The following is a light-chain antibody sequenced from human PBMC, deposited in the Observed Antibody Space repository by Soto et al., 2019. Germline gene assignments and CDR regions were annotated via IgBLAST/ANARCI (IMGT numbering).Light chain of an antibody. CDR1: SSDIGSYNL. CDR3: SSYRSSSYKSRSNLV. V-gene: IGLV2-14*02. CDR2: ESS. J-gene: IGLJ1*01. Sequence: QSVLTQPASGSGSPGQSISISCTGTSSDIGSYNLVSWYQQHPGKAPKLIIYESSKRPSGVSDRFSAYRAGSAASLTISGLQAEDEADYYCSSYRSSSYKSRSNLVFGTGTKVTVL.